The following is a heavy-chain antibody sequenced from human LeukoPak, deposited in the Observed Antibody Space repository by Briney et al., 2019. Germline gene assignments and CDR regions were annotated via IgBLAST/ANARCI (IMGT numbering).Heavy chain of an antibody. J-gene: IGHJ4*02. CDR1: GFTFSSYA. V-gene: IGHV3-23*01. D-gene: IGHD5-12*01. CDR2: ISGSGGST. CDR3: AKERGYSGYEELY. Sequence: GGSLRLSCAASGFTFSSYAMSWVRQAPGKGLEWVSAISGSGGSTCYADSVKGRFTISRGNSKNTLYLQMNSLRAEDTAVYYCAKERGYSGYEELYWGQGTLVTVSS.